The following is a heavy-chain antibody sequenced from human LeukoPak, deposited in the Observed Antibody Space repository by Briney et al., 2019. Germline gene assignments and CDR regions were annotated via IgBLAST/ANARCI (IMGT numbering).Heavy chain of an antibody. J-gene: IGHJ4*02. CDR1: GFTFSSYE. CDR2: ISSSGSTI. D-gene: IGHD3-10*01. V-gene: IGHV3-48*03. Sequence: GGSLRLSCAASGFTFSSYEMNWVRQAPGKGLEWVSYISSSGSTIYYADSVKGRFTISRDNAKNSPYLQMNSLRAEDTAVYYCARLTALWFGELLYFDYWGQGTLVTVSS. CDR3: ARLTALWFGELLYFDY.